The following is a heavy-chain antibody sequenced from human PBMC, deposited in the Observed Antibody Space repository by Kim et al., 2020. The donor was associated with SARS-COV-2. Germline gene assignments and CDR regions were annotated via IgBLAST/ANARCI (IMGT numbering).Heavy chain of an antibody. CDR3: ARHTARMYGSIDY. Sequence: VESLKISCKASGYSFTTYWIGWVRQMPGKGLEWLGIIYPGASDVRYSPSFQGQVTISADNSVNTAYLQWSNLKASDTAMYYCARHTARMYGSIDYWGQGTLVTVSS. J-gene: IGHJ4*02. D-gene: IGHD6-19*01. V-gene: IGHV5-51*01. CDR2: IYPGASDV. CDR1: GYSFTTYW.